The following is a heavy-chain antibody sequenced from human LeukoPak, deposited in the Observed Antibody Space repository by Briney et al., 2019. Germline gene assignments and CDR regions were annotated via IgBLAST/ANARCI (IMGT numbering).Heavy chain of an antibody. CDR2: ISSSVTTV. V-gene: IGHV3-11*04. Sequence: GGSLRLSCAASGFTFRDYYMAWIRQAPGKGLEWVSHISSSVTTVYYADSVRGRFTLSRDNAKNSVSLQMNSLRAEDTAVYYCARVSSKATVRGLITKKNYYYYYMDVWGKGTTVTISS. J-gene: IGHJ6*03. D-gene: IGHD3-10*01. CDR3: ARVSSKATVRGLITKKNYYYYYMDV. CDR1: GFTFRDYY.